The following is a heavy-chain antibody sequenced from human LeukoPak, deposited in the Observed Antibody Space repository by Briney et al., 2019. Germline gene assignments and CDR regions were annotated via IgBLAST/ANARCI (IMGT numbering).Heavy chain of an antibody. D-gene: IGHD3-3*01. CDR3: AKGHDDFRQFDF. Sequence: SVKVSCKASGGIFANYAISWVRKAPGQGLEWMGGIIPIFGTGHSAQKFQGRLTIIADESTRTSYMELSSLRSEDTAVYYCAKGHDDFRQFDFWGQGTLVIVSS. J-gene: IGHJ4*02. V-gene: IGHV1-69*01. CDR1: GGIFANYA. CDR2: IIPIFGTG.